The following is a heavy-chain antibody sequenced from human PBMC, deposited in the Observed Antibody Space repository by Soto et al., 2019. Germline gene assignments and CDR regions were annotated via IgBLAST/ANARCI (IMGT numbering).Heavy chain of an antibody. CDR1: GGSISSYF. CDR3: ATTSLSSSWYHYYYYTMDV. CDR2: VDTSGST. D-gene: IGHD6-13*01. J-gene: IGHJ6*02. Sequence: QVQLQESGPGLVKPSETLSLTCAVSGGSISSYFWTWVRQPAGKGLEWIGRVDTSGSTNYNPSLKSRVTMSVDTSKKHFSLRLTSVPAADTAVYYCATTSLSSSWYHYYYYTMDVWGQGTTVTVSS. V-gene: IGHV4-4*07.